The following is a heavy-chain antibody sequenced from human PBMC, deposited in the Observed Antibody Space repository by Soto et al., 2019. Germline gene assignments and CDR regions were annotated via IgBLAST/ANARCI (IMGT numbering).Heavy chain of an antibody. Sequence: EVQLLESGGGLVQPGGSLRLSCAASGFTFSSYAMSWVRQAPGKGLEWVSAISGSGGSTYYADSVKGRFTISRDNSKNTLYLQINSLRAEDTAVSYCAKKKAYSNHPIDYWGEGTLVTVSS. D-gene: IGHD4-4*01. J-gene: IGHJ4*02. CDR1: GFTFSSYA. CDR3: AKKKAYSNHPIDY. V-gene: IGHV3-23*01. CDR2: ISGSGGST.